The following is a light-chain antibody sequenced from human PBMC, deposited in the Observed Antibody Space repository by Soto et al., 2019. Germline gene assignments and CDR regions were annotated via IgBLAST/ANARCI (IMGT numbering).Light chain of an antibody. J-gene: IGLJ1*01. CDR3: AAWDDSLNGRV. CDR2: EVR. CDR1: NRDVGSYNL. Sequence: QSALTQPASVSGSPGQSITIACTGTNRDVGSYNLVSWYQQRPGEAPKLIISEVRNRPSGISYRFTGSKSGNTASLTISGLQAEDEADYYCAAWDDSLNGRVFGTGTKLTVL. V-gene: IGLV2-14*01.